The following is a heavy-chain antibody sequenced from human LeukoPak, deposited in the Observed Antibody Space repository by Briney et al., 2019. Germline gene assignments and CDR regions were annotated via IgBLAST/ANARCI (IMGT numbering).Heavy chain of an antibody. CDR2: INGRGRST. V-gene: IGHV3-23*01. Sequence: GGSLRLSCAASGFTLSSCAMSWVRQAPGKGLQWVSSINGRGRSTFYADSVKGRSTISRDNSKNTLYLQMSSLRADDTAVYYCVKEVRYGDIYHNDAFDVWGQGTMVTVSS. CDR3: VKEVRYGDIYHNDAFDV. J-gene: IGHJ3*01. CDR1: GFTLSSCA. D-gene: IGHD4/OR15-4a*01.